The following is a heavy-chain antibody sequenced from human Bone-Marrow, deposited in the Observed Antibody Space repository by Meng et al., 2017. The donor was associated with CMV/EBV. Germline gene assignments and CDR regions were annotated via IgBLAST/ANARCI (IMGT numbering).Heavy chain of an antibody. CDR3: ANGASLRFDY. CDR2: ISYDGSNK. D-gene: IGHD4-17*01. Sequence: LSCAASGFTFSSYGMHWVRQAPGKGLEWVAVISYDGSNKYYADSVKGRFTISRDNSKNTLYLQMNSLRAEDTAVYYCANGASLRFDYWGQGTLVTVSS. CDR1: GFTFSSYG. J-gene: IGHJ4*02. V-gene: IGHV3-30*18.